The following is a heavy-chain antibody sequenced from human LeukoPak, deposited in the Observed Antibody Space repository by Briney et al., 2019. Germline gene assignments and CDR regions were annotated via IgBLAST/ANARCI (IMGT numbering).Heavy chain of an antibody. V-gene: IGHV1-18*01. CDR1: GYTFSNYA. CDR3: ARDSRYSGSYYPVDC. CDR2: ISTYNGNT. J-gene: IGHJ4*02. Sequence: ASVKVSCKASGYTFSNYAINWVRQAPGQGLEWMGWISTYNGNTNYAQKLQGRVTMTTETSTNTAYMELRSLRSDDTATYFCARDSRYSGSYYPVDCWGQGTLVTVSS. D-gene: IGHD1-26*01.